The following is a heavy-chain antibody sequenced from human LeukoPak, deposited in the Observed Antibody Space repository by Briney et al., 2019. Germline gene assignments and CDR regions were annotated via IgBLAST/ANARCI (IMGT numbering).Heavy chain of an antibody. D-gene: IGHD1-26*01. CDR2: INHSGST. V-gene: IGHV4-34*01. CDR3: ARWYSGSYSLDY. Sequence: PSETLSLTCAVYGGSFSGYYWSWIRQPPGKGLEWIGKINHSGSTNYNPSLKSRVTISVDTSKNQFSLKLNSVTAADTAVYYCARWYSGSYSLDYWGQGTPVTVSS. CDR1: GGSFSGYY. J-gene: IGHJ4*02.